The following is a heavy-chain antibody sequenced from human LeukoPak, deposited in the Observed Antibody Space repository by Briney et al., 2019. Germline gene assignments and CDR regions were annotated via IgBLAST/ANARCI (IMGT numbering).Heavy chain of an antibody. Sequence: GGSLTLSCAASGFTFSSYGMHWVRQAPGKGLEWVGVIWYDGSNKYYADSVKGRFTISRDNSKNTLYLQMNSLRAEDTAVYYCARDGDCSSTSCYNYYYYMDVWGKGTTVTVSS. CDR2: IWYDGSNK. CDR1: GFTFSSYG. J-gene: IGHJ6*03. CDR3: ARDGDCSSTSCYNYYYYMDV. D-gene: IGHD2-2*02. V-gene: IGHV3-33*01.